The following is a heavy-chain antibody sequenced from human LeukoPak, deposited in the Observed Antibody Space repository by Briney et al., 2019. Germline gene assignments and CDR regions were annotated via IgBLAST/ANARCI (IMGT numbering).Heavy chain of an antibody. V-gene: IGHV3-23*01. CDR2: ISNRGGKT. J-gene: IGHJ4*02. CDR3: AREHYNLLTGRGGYFDY. Sequence: GGSLRLSCAASGFTFSNSGMTWVRQAPGKGLEWVSGISNRGGKTYCADSVKGRFTISRDNSKNTLYLQMNSLRAEDTAVYYCAREHYNLLTGRGGYFDYWGQGTLVTVSS. D-gene: IGHD3-9*01. CDR1: GFTFSNSG.